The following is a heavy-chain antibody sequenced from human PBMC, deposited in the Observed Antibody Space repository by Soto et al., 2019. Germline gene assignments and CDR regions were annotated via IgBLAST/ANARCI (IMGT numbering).Heavy chain of an antibody. CDR3: ARVLRYFDWLTGPLDAFDI. CDR1: GYSFTSYW. Sequence: PVQLLKVSCKGSGYSFTSYWISWVRQMTGKGLEWMGRIDPSDSYTNYSPSFQGHVTTSADKSISTAYLQWSSLKASDTAMYYCARVLRYFDWLTGPLDAFDIWGQGTMVTVSS. V-gene: IGHV5-10-1*01. J-gene: IGHJ3*02. CDR2: IDPSDSYT. D-gene: IGHD3-9*01.